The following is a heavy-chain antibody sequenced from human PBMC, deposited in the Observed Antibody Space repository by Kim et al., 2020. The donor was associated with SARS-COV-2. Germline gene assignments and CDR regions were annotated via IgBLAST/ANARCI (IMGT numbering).Heavy chain of an antibody. CDR2: INHSGST. D-gene: IGHD3-3*01. Sequence: SETLSLTCAVYGGSFSGYYWSWIRQPPGKGLEWIGEINHSGSTNYNPSLKSRVTISVDTSKNQFSRKLSSVTAADTAVYYCARGRRITSFGVGIGYYYMDVWGKGTTVTVSS. CDR1: GGSFSGYY. V-gene: IGHV4-34*01. J-gene: IGHJ6*03. CDR3: ARGRRITSFGVGIGYYYMDV.